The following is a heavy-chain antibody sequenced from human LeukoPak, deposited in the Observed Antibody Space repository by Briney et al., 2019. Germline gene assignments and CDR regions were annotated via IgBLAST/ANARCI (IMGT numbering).Heavy chain of an antibody. CDR1: GFTVSSNY. V-gene: IGHV3-53*01. J-gene: IGHJ4*02. CDR2: IYSGGNT. CDR3: ARAATPYYFDY. Sequence: VGCLRLSCAASGFTVSSNYMSWVRQAPGKGLEWVSVIYSGGNTYYAESVKGRFTISRDNSKNTLYLQMKSLRAEDTAVYYCARAATPYYFDYWGQGTLVTVAS.